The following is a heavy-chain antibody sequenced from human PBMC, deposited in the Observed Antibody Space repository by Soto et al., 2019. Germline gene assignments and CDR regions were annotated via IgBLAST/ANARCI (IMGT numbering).Heavy chain of an antibody. D-gene: IGHD3-9*01. J-gene: IGHJ4*02. CDR1: GGTFSSYA. V-gene: IGHV1-69*01. CDR3: AHARDYDILTGYYIVPYYFDY. CDR2: IIPIFGTA. Sequence: QVQLVQSGAEVKKPGSSVKVSCKASGGTFSSYAISWVRQAPGQGLEWMGGIIPIFGTANYAQKFQGRVTITADESTSTAYMELSSLRSEDTAVYYCAHARDYDILTGYYIVPYYFDYWGQGTLVTVSS.